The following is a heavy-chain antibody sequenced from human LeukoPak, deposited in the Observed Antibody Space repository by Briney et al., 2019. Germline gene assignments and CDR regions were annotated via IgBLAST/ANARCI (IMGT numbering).Heavy chain of an antibody. V-gene: IGHV4-30-4*08. Sequence: SETLSLTCTVSGGSISSGDYYGSWIHQPPGKGLEWIGYIYYSGSTYYNPSLKSRVTISVDTSKNQFSLKLSSVTAADTAVYYCARFIGRWLQGTYAFDIWGQGTMVTVSS. CDR2: IYYSGST. D-gene: IGHD5-24*01. J-gene: IGHJ3*02. CDR1: GGSISSGDYY. CDR3: ARFIGRWLQGTYAFDI.